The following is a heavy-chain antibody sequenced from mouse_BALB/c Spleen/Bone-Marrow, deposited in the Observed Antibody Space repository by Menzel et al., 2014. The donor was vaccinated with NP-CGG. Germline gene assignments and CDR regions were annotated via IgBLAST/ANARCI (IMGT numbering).Heavy chain of an antibody. CDR1: GFSLTSYG. D-gene: IGHD2-4*01. CDR2: IWADGST. Sequence: VQGAESGPGLVAPSQSLSITCTVSGFSLTSYGVHWVRQPPGKGLAWLGVIWADGSTNYNSALMFRLSISKDNSKSQVFLKMNSPQTDDTAMYYCARDYDYVSWFAYWAQGPLVTVSA. CDR3: ARDYDYVSWFAY. J-gene: IGHJ3*01. V-gene: IGHV2-9*02.